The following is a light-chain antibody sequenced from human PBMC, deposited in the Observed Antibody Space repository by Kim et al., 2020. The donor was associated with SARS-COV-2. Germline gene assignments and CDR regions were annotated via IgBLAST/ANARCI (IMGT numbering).Light chain of an antibody. CDR2: EVS. V-gene: IGLV2-18*02. CDR3: CSYGSSSAYV. Sequence: QSALTQPPSVSGSPGQSVTISCTGTSSDVGNYNRVSWYQQPPGTAPKLMIYEVSNRPSGVPDRFSGSKSGNTASLTISGLQAEDEADYYCCSYGSSSAYVFGTGTKVTVL. J-gene: IGLJ1*01. CDR1: SSDVGNYNR.